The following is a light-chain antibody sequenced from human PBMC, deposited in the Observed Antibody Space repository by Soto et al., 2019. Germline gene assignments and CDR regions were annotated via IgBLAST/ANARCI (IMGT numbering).Light chain of an antibody. Sequence: QSVLTQPPSTSRSPGQSVTISCTGTKNDIGVYDFVSWYQHHPGKAPRVIICEVVQRPSGVPDRFSGSKSGNTASLTVSGLQAGDEADYFCKSYAGSNTYVFGSGSKVTVL. V-gene: IGLV2-8*02. CDR3: KSYAGSNTYV. CDR1: KNDIGVYDF. CDR2: EVV. J-gene: IGLJ1*01.